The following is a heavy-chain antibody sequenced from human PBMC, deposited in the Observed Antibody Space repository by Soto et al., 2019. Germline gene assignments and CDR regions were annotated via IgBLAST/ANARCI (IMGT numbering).Heavy chain of an antibody. J-gene: IGHJ4*02. Sequence: ETLSRTCTVCGGSISSYYWSWIRQPPGKGLEWIGYIYYSGSTNYNPSLKSRFTISRDNSKNTVYLQMNSLRLEDTAVYYCARGPSYSDSYFDHWGQGTLVTVSS. CDR2: IYYSGST. CDR1: GGSISSYY. D-gene: IGHD4-17*01. CDR3: ARGPSYSDSYFDH. V-gene: IGHV4-59*01.